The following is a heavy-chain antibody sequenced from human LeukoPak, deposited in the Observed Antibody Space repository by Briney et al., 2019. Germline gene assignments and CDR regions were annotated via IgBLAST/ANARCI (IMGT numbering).Heavy chain of an antibody. D-gene: IGHD6-19*01. J-gene: IGHJ4*02. CDR1: GFTFSSYW. CDR2: IKQDGGEK. V-gene: IGHV3-7*01. CDR3: ARDLDSSGWYYYPDY. Sequence: GGSLRLSCAASGFTFSSYWMSWVRQAPGKGLEWVANIKQDGGEKYYVESVKGRFTISRDNVKNSLYLQMNSLRVEDTAVYYCARDLDSSGWYYYPDYWGQGTLVTVSS.